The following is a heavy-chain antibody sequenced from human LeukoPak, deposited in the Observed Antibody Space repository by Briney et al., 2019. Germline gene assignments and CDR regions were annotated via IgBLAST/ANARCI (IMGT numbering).Heavy chain of an antibody. CDR2: ISSSSSYI. Sequence: PGGSLRLSCAASGFTFSSYWMHWVRQAPGKGLEWVSSISSSSSYIYYADSVKGRFTISRDNAKNSLYLQMNSLRAEDTAVYYCARDSVREYQLLTEPGVSFRYYYYYMDVWGKGTTVTVSS. J-gene: IGHJ6*03. V-gene: IGHV3-21*01. CDR1: GFTFSSYW. D-gene: IGHD2-2*01. CDR3: ARDSVREYQLLTEPGVSFRYYYYYMDV.